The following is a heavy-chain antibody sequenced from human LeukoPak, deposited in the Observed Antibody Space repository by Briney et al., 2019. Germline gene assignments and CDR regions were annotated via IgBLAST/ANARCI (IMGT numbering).Heavy chain of an antibody. Sequence: GGSLRLSCAASGVTLSTYAMSWARQAPGKGLEWVSGISSSGSGDNTYYADSVKGRFTISRDNPTNSLYLQINSLRAEDTALYYCGRLARNAWYAVDYWGQGTLVTVSS. CDR3: GRLARNAWYAVDY. V-gene: IGHV3-23*01. D-gene: IGHD6-19*01. J-gene: IGHJ4*02. CDR2: ISSSGSGDNT. CDR1: GVTLSTYA.